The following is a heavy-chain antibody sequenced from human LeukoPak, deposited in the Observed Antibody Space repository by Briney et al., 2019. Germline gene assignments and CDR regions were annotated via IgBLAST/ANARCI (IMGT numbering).Heavy chain of an antibody. Sequence: PGRSLRLSCAASGFTFSSYTMNWVRQAPGRGLEWVSYISSSSSTISYADSVKGRFTISRDNAKNSLYLQMNSLRDEDTAVYYCARRHDYGDFWGQGTLVTVSS. V-gene: IGHV3-48*02. CDR2: ISSSSSTI. CDR1: GFTFSSYT. J-gene: IGHJ4*02. CDR3: ARRHDYGDF.